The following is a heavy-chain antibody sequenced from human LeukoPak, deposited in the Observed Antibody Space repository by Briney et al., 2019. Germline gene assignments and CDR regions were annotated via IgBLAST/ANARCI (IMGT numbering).Heavy chain of an antibody. V-gene: IGHV1-2*02. J-gene: IGHJ6*03. CDR3: AREGVAPRPNYYYYYMDV. D-gene: IGHD6-6*01. Sequence: ASVKVSCKASGYTFTGYYMHWMRQAPGQGLEWMGWINPNSGGTNYAQKFQGRVTMTRDTSISTAYMELSRLRSDGTAVYYCAREGVAPRPNYYYYYMDVWGKGTTVTVSS. CDR2: INPNSGGT. CDR1: GYTFTGYY.